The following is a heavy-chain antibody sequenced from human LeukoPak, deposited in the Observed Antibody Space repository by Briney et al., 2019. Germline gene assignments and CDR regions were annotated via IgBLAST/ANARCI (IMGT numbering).Heavy chain of an antibody. J-gene: IGHJ2*01. D-gene: IGHD1-1*01. CDR2: VNHSGST. CDR1: VGSFSGHY. CDR3: ARGGNDSSYFDL. V-gene: IGHV4-34*01. Sequence: SETLSLTCAVYVGSFSGHYWTWIRQRPGKGLEWIGEVNHSGSTNYNPSLMSRVTISVDTSKNQFSLNLNSVTAADTAMYYCARGGNDSSYFDLWGRGTRVAVSP.